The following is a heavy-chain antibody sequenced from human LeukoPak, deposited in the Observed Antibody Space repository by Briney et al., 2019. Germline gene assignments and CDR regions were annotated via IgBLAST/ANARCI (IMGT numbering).Heavy chain of an antibody. CDR1: GGSISSYY. V-gene: IGHV4-59*08. J-gene: IGHJ5*02. CDR3: AGRSPNWFDP. CDR2: IYYSGST. Sequence: SETPSLTCTVSGGSISSYYWSWIRQPPGKGLEWIGYIYYSGSTNYNPSLKSRVTISVDTSKNQFSLKLSSVTAADTAVYYCAGRSPNWFDPWGQGTLVTVSS.